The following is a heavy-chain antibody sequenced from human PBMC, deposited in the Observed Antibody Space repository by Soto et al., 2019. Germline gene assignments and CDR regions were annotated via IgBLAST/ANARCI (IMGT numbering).Heavy chain of an antibody. J-gene: IGHJ4*01. Sequence: PGGSLRLSCAGPGFIFTTNGMSWVRQAPGKGLEWVSGISGSDGVTHYADSVKGRFTLSRDTSKNMLYLQMNSLRAEDTAVYYCAKGPPKEVGYYDYWGHGTLVTVSS. V-gene: IGHV3-23*01. CDR3: AKGPPKEVGYYDY. CDR1: GFIFTTNG. D-gene: IGHD2-2*01. CDR2: ISGSDGVT.